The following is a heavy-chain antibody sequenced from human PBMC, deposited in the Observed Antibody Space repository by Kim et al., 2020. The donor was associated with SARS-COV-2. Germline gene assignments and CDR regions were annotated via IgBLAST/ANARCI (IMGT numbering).Heavy chain of an antibody. V-gene: IGHV3-23*03. D-gene: IGHD3-10*01. CDR1: GFTFSSYA. CDR2: IYSGGSST. J-gene: IGHJ3*02. CDR3: AKALGVRGVIPTDAFDI. Sequence: GGSLRLSCAASGFTFSSYAMSWVRQAPGKGLEWVSVIYSGGSSTYYADSVKGRFTISRDNSKNTLYLQMNSLRAEDTAVYYCAKALGVRGVIPTDAFDI.